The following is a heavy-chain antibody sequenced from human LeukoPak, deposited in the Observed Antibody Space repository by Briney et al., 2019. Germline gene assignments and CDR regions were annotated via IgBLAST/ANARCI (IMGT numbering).Heavy chain of an antibody. V-gene: IGHV3-30-3*01. Sequence: PGGSLRLSCAVSGFTFSSYAMHWVRQAPGKGLEWVAVISYDGSNKYYADSVKGRFTISRDNSKNTLYLQMNSLRAEDTAVYYCARDGAVAGAFDIWGQGTMVTVSS. D-gene: IGHD6-19*01. CDR2: ISYDGSNK. CDR1: GFTFSSYA. CDR3: ARDGAVAGAFDI. J-gene: IGHJ3*02.